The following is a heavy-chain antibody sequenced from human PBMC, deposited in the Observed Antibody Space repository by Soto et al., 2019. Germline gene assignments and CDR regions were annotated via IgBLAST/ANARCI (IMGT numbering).Heavy chain of an antibody. Sequence: GGSLRLSCAASGFTFSSYGMHWVRQAPGKGLEWVAVIWYDGSNKYYADSVKGRFTISRDNSKNTLYLQMNSLGAEDKAVYYCARVGPGGSRGYGSGSYYMNYYYYGMDVWGQGTTVTVSS. V-gene: IGHV3-33*01. CDR2: IWYDGSNK. D-gene: IGHD3-10*01. CDR1: GFTFSSYG. CDR3: ARVGPGGSRGYGSGSYYMNYYYYGMDV. J-gene: IGHJ6*02.